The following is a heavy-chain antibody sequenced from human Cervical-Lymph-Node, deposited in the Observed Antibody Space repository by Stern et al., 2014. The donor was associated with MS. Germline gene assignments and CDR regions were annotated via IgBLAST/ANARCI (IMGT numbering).Heavy chain of an antibody. D-gene: IGHD1-26*01. Sequence: QVQLVQSGPGLVKPSQTLSLTCTVSGGSISSSGYYWSWIRQPADKGLEWIGRIHDSGSTYYNPSLKSRVTLSMDKAKKQFHLQLPSGTAADTAVYYCATTRWDLFTWNWFDPWGQGTLVTVSS. J-gene: IGHJ5*02. V-gene: IGHV4-61*02. CDR1: GGSISSSGYY. CDR3: ATTRWDLFTWNWFDP. CDR2: IHDSGST.